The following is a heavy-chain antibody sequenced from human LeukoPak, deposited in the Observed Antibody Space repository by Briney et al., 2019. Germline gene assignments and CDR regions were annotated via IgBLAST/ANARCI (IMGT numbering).Heavy chain of an antibody. D-gene: IGHD2-15*01. Sequence: PGGSLRLSCAASGFTFTTYAMSWVRQTPGKGLEWVSTFSGSVDTTHHADSVKGRFTISRDNSKNTVYLQMNSLRAEDTAVYYCAKASAGTCSGARCYYFDSWGQGTPVTVSS. CDR3: AKASAGTCSGARCYYFDS. CDR1: GFTFTTYA. J-gene: IGHJ4*02. V-gene: IGHV3-23*01. CDR2: FSGSVDTT.